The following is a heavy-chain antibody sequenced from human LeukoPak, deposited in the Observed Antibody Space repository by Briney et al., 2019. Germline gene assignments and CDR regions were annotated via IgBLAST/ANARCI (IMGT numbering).Heavy chain of an antibody. CDR2: ISGSGLST. CDR3: AKRADTGASSSGWYDY. J-gene: IGHJ4*02. Sequence: SGGSLKLSCAASGFTFSSYAMSWVRQAPGKGLERVSAISGSGLSTYYAESVRGRFTTSRDNSKNTLYLQMNSLRAEDTAVYYCAKRADTGASSSGWYDYWGQGTQVTASS. V-gene: IGHV3-23*01. CDR1: GFTFSSYA. D-gene: IGHD6-19*01.